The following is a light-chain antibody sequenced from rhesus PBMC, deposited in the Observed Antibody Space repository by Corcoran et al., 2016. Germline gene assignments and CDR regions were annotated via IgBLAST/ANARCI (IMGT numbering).Light chain of an antibody. J-gene: IGKJ1*01. V-gene: IGKV1S14*01. CDR1: QGISKY. CDR2: YAS. Sequence: DIQMTQSPSSLSASVGDTVTITCRASQGISKYLAWYQQKPGKVPKPLIYYASNLESGVPSRFSGSGSGTDFTLTISSLRPEDFATYYCQQHNTYPWTFGRGTKVEIE. CDR3: QQHNTYPWT.